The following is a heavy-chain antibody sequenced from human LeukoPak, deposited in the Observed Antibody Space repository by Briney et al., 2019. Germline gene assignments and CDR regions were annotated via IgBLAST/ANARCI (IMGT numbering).Heavy chain of an antibody. J-gene: IGHJ6*02. D-gene: IGHD1-1*01. CDR1: GGSISSGGYY. Sequence: PSETLSLTCTVSGGSISSGGYYWSWIRQHPGKGLEWIGYIYYSGSTYYNPSLKSRVTISVDTSKNQFSLKLSSVTAADTAVYYCARWSSQNDGPTYGMDVWGQGTTVTVSS. V-gene: IGHV4-31*03. CDR3: ARWSSQNDGPTYGMDV. CDR2: IYYSGST.